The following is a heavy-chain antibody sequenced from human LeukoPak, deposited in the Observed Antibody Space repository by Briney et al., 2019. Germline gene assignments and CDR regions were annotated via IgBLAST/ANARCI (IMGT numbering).Heavy chain of an antibody. CDR2: ISSSSSYI. V-gene: IGHV3-21*01. Sequence: GGSLRLSCAASGFTFSSYSMNWVRQAPGKGLEWVSSISSSSSYIYYADSVKGRFTISRDNAKNSLYLQMNSLRAEDTAVYYCARDEDTAMVIGYYDMDVWGQGTTVTVSS. D-gene: IGHD5-18*01. CDR3: ARDEDTAMVIGYYDMDV. CDR1: GFTFSSYS. J-gene: IGHJ6*02.